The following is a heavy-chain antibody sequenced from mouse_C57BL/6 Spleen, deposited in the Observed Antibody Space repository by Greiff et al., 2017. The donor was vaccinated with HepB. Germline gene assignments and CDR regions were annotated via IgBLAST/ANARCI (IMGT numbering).Heavy chain of an antibody. CDR3: ARRHYYYGSSYVVGAMDY. J-gene: IGHJ4*01. Sequence: QVQLQQSGAELVKPGASVKISCKASGYAFSSYWMNWVKQRPGKGLEWIGQIYPGDGDTNYNGKFKGKATLTADKSSSTAYMQLSSLTSEDSAVYFCARRHYYYGSSYVVGAMDYWGQGTSVTVSS. D-gene: IGHD1-1*01. CDR2: IYPGDGDT. CDR1: GYAFSSYW. V-gene: IGHV1-80*01.